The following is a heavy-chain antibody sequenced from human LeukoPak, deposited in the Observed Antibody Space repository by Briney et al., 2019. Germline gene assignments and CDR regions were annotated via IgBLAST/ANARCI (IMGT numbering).Heavy chain of an antibody. CDR3: ARSGTYDSSGSYYFDY. CDR2: INPSGGST. J-gene: IGHJ4*02. D-gene: IGHD3-22*01. V-gene: IGHV1-46*01. CDR1: GYTFTSYY. Sequence: ASVKVSCKASGYTFTSYYMHWVRQAPGQGLEWMGIINPSGGSTSYAQKFQGRVTMTRDTSTSTVCMELSSLRSEDTAVYYCARSGTYDSSGSYYFDYWGQGTLVTVSS.